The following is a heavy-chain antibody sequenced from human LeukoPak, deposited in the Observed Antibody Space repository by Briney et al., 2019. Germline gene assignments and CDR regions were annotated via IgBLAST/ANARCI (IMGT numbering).Heavy chain of an antibody. CDR3: AREPEPAGYCSGGSCYSGPDY. D-gene: IGHD2-15*01. V-gene: IGHV1-2*02. J-gene: IGHJ4*02. Sequence: ASVKVSCKASGYTFTGYYTHWVRQAPGQGLEWMGWINPNSGGTNYAQKFQGRVTMTRDTSISTAYMELSRLRSDDTAVYYCAREPEPAGYCSGGSCYSGPDYWGQGTLVTVSS. CDR1: GYTFTGYY. CDR2: INPNSGGT.